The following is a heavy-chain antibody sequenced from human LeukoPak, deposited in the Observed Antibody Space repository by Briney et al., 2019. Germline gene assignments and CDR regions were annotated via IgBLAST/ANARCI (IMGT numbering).Heavy chain of an antibody. D-gene: IGHD3-10*01. CDR3: ARSGGIIDY. CDR2: TDPNGIT. J-gene: IGHJ4*02. CDR1: GFTVSDNY. V-gene: IGHV3-74*03. Sequence: GGSLRLSCAASGFTVSDNYVTWVRQSPGKGLVWVSRTDPNGITTYADSVKGRFTISRDNAKNTLYLQMNSLRAEDTARYYCARSGGIIDYWGQGTLVTVSS.